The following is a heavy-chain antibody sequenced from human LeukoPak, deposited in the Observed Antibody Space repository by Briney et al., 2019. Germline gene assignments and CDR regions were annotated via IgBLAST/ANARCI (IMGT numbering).Heavy chain of an antibody. CDR3: AKQESD. CDR1: GFXFSSYA. J-gene: IGHJ4*02. CDR2: ISGSAGST. Sequence: GGSLRLSCAASGFXFSSYAISWVRQAPGKGLEWVSTISGSAGSTYSADSVKGRFTISRDNSKNTLYLQMKSLRVDDTAVYYCAKQESDWGQGTLVIVSS. V-gene: IGHV3-23*01.